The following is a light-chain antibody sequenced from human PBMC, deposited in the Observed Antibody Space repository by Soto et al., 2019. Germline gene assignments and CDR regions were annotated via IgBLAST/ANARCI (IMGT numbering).Light chain of an antibody. CDR3: QQYDEWPPSYT. Sequence: EIVMTQSPATLSVSPGERATLSCRASQSVSSNLAWYQQKPGQAPRLLIYGASTRATGIPARISGSGSGTEFTLTISILQSEDFAIYYCQQYDEWPPSYTFGQGTKLDI. V-gene: IGKV3-15*01. CDR2: GAS. J-gene: IGKJ2*01. CDR1: QSVSSN.